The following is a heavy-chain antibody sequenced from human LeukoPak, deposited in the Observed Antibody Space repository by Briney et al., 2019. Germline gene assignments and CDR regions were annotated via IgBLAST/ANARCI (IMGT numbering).Heavy chain of an antibody. Sequence: GGSLRLSCAPPGITFSTYAMTWVRQALGKGLEWGSSFRGSGGGTDYADSVKGRFTISRDNSRDTLFLQMNSLRAEDTALYYCTRDPNGDYVGAFDMWGPGTMVTVSS. CDR2: FRGSGGGT. D-gene: IGHD4-17*01. CDR3: TRDPNGDYVGAFDM. CDR1: GITFSTYA. J-gene: IGHJ3*02. V-gene: IGHV3-23*01.